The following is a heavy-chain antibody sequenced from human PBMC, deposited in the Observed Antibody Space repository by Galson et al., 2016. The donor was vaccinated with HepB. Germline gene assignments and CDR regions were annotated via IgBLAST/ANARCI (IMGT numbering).Heavy chain of an antibody. D-gene: IGHD6-13*01. Sequence: SLRLSCAASGFTFSSYSMNWVRQAPGKGLEWVSYISSSSSTIYYADSVKGRFTLSRDNAKNSLYLQMNSLRDEDTAVYYCARDALPIAAAGIGYYYYYGMDVWGQGTTVTVSS. CDR3: ARDALPIAAAGIGYYYYYGMDV. V-gene: IGHV3-48*02. CDR1: GFTFSSYS. J-gene: IGHJ6*02. CDR2: ISSSSSTI.